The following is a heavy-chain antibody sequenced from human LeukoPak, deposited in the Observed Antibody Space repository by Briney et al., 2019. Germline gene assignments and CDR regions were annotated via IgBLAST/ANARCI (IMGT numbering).Heavy chain of an antibody. D-gene: IGHD6-13*01. J-gene: IGHJ4*02. CDR2: ISHSGRT. CDR3: ARHSDPGIAAAGTAHFDY. V-gene: IGHV4-4*02. Sequence: PSGTLSLTCAVSGGSLSSNNWWSWVRQPPGKGLEWIGEISHSGRTNYNPSLKSRVTISVDTSKNQFSLKLSSVTAADTAVYHCARHSDPGIAAAGTAHFDYWGQGTLVTVSS. CDR1: GGSLSSNNW.